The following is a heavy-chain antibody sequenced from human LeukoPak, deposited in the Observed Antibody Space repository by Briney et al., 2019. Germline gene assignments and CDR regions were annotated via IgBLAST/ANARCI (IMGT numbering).Heavy chain of an antibody. CDR2: ISAYNGNT. CDR3: ARDRSGSFYWYFDL. Sequence: ASVKVSCKASGYTFTSYGISWVRQAPGQGLEWMGWISAYNGNTNYAQKLQGRVTMTTDTSTSTAYMELRSLRSDDTAVYYCARDRSGSFYWYFDLWGRGTLVTVSS. J-gene: IGHJ2*01. D-gene: IGHD1-26*01. V-gene: IGHV1-18*01. CDR1: GYTFTSYG.